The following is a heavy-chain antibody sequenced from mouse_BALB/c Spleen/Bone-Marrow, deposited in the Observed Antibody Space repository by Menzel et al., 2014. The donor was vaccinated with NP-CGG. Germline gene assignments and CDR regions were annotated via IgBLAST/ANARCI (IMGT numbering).Heavy chain of an antibody. CDR3: ARSGYYGSSYFDY. J-gene: IGHJ2*01. CDR1: GYSFTGYF. CDR2: INPYNGDT. V-gene: IGHV1-20*02. D-gene: IGHD1-1*01. Sequence: EVNLVESGPELVKPGASVKISCKASGYSFTGYFMNWVMPSHGKSLEWIGRINPYNGDTFYNQKFKGKATLTVDKSSSTAHMELRSLASEDSAVYYCARSGYYGSSYFDYWGQGTTLTVSS.